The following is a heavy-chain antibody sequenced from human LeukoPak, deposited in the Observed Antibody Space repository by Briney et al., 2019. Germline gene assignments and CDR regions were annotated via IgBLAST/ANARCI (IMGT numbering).Heavy chain of an antibody. D-gene: IGHD1-26*01. CDR3: ARGDPTGRPGIGSDY. CDR1: GGSISSGGYY. CDR2: IYYSGST. V-gene: IGHV4-31*03. Sequence: SETLSLTCTVSGGSISSGGYYWSWIRQHPGKGLEWIGYIYYSGSTYYNPSLKSRVTISVDTSKNQFSLKLSSVTAADTAVYYCARGDPTGRPGIGSDYWGRGTLVTVSS. J-gene: IGHJ4*02.